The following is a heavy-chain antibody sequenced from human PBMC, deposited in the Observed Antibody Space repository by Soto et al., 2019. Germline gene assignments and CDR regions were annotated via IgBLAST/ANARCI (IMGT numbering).Heavy chain of an antibody. Sequence: EVQLVESGGGLVQPGGSLRLSCAASGLIFSDYHMDWVRQAPGKGLEWVGRIRRKANSYTTEYAASVKGRFTISRDDTKKSRYLQMNSLKTEDSAVYYCALLGGWSGGSNDMDVWGQGTRVTVSS. CDR3: ALLGGWSGGSNDMDV. CDR2: IRRKANSYTT. CDR1: GLIFSDYH. D-gene: IGHD6-19*01. V-gene: IGHV3-72*01. J-gene: IGHJ6*02.